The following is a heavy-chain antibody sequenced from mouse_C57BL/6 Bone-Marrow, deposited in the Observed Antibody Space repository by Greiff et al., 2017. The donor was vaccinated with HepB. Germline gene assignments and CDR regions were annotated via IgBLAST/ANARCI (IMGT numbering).Heavy chain of an antibody. Sequence: VQLQQSGAELVRPGASVTLSCKASGYTFTDYEMHWVKQTPVHGLEWIGAIDPETGGTAYNQKFKGKATLTVDKSSSTAYMLLSSLTSEDSAVYFCARSRYYGRHWYFDVWGTGTTVTVSS. CDR2: IDPETGGT. D-gene: IGHD1-1*01. V-gene: IGHV1-15*01. J-gene: IGHJ1*03. CDR3: ARSRYYGRHWYFDV. CDR1: GYTFTDYE.